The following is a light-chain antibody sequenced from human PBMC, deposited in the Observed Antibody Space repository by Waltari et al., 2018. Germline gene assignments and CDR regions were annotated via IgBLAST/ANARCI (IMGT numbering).Light chain of an antibody. CDR3: QQYNRWPPLT. CDR1: QRIATD. V-gene: IGKV3D-15*01. J-gene: IGKJ4*01. CDR2: HAS. Sequence: EVVMTQSPATLSVSPGARATLSCRASQRIATDLAWYQHKPGQAPRLLIYHASTRATAIPTRFRGSGSGTDFTLTISGLQSEDSAVYYCQQYNRWPPLTFGGGTKVEI.